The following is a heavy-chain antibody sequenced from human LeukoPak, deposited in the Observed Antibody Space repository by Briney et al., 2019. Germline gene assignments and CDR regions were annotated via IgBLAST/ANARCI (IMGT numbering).Heavy chain of an antibody. CDR2: INPNSGGT. J-gene: IGHJ4*02. V-gene: IGHV1-2*02. CDR1: GYTFTGYY. CDR3: ARIGMNYYDSSGYKIERYFDY. D-gene: IGHD3-22*01. Sequence: ASVTVSCKASGYTFTGYYMHWVRQAPGPGLEWMGWINPNSGGTNYAQKFQGRVTMTRDTSISTAYMELSRLRSDDTAVYYCARIGMNYYDSSGYKIERYFDYWGQGTLVTVSS.